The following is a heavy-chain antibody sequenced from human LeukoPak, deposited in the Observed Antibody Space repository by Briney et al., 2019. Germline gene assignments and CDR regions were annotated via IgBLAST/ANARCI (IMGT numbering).Heavy chain of an antibody. V-gene: IGHV1-18*01. CDR3: ARVSYYGSGSLNWFDP. Sequence: ASVKVSCKASGYTFTSYGISWVRQAPGQGLEGMGWISAYNGNTNYAQKLQGRVTMTTDTSTSTAYMELRSLRSDDTAVYYCARVSYYGSGSLNWFDPWGQGTLVTVSS. CDR2: ISAYNGNT. D-gene: IGHD3-10*01. J-gene: IGHJ5*02. CDR1: GYTFTSYG.